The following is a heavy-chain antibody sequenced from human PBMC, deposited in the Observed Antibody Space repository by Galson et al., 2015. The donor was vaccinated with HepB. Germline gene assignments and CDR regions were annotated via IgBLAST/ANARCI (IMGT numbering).Heavy chain of an antibody. CDR1: GYTFTSYA. Sequence: SVKVSCKASGYTFTSYAMNWVRQAPGQGLEWMGWINTNTGNPTYAQGFTGRFVFSLDTSVSTAYLQISSLKAEDTAVYYCARDRLPSSRSSWYEVYYYYGMDVWGQGTTVTVSS. CDR3: ARDRLPSSRSSWYEVYYYYGMDV. V-gene: IGHV7-4-1*02. CDR2: INTNTGNP. D-gene: IGHD6-13*01. J-gene: IGHJ6*02.